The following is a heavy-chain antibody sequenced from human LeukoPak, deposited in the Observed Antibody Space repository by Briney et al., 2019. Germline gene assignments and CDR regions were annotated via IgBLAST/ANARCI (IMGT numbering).Heavy chain of an antibody. CDR1: GYTFTDYY. V-gene: IGHV1-69-2*01. D-gene: IGHD3-10*02. CDR3: ARGAKRNTYYYVLY. CDR2: VDPEDGET. Sequence: ASVKVSCKASGYTFTDYYMHWVQQAPGKGLEWMGRVDPEDGETIYAEKFQGRVTITADTSTDTAYMELSSLRSEDTAVYYCARGAKRNTYYYVLYWGQGTLVTVSS. J-gene: IGHJ4*02.